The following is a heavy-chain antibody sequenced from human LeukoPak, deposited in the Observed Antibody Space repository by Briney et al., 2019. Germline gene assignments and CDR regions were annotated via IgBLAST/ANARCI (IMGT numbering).Heavy chain of an antibody. CDR2: ISAYNGNT. Sequence: ASVKVSCKASGYTFTSYGISWVRQAPGQGLEWMGWISAYNGNTNYAQKLQGRVTMTTDTSTSTAYMELRSLRSDDTAVYYCATLVVMTTGRDITLGNWFDPWGQGTLVTVSS. CDR1: GYTFTSYG. J-gene: IGHJ5*02. CDR3: ATLVVMTTGRDITLGNWFDP. V-gene: IGHV1-18*01. D-gene: IGHD3-22*01.